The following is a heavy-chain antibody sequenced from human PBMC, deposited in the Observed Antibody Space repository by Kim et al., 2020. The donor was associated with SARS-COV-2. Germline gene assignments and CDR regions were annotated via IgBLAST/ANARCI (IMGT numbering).Heavy chain of an antibody. V-gene: IGHV3-21*01. J-gene: IGHJ6*02. CDR2: ISSSSSYI. CDR3: ARDRIQDDITYPDYYYYCMDV. Sequence: GGSLRLSCAASGFTFSSYSMNWVRQAPGKGLEWVSSISSSSSYIYYADSVKGRFTISRDNAKNSLYLQMNSLRAEDTAVYYCARDRIQDDITYPDYYYYCMDVWGQGTTVTVSS. D-gene: IGHD5-18*01. CDR1: GFTFSSYS.